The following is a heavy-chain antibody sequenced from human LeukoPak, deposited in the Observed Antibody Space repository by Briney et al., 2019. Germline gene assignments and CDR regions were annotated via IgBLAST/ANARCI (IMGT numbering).Heavy chain of an antibody. CDR1: GGSISSSSYY. Sequence: SETLSLTCTVSGGSISSSSYYWGWIRQPPGKGLERIGSIYYSGSTYYNPSLKSRVTISVDTSKNQFSLKLSSVTAADTAVYYCARSVVMVYAPSGNPPDYWGQGTLVTVSS. J-gene: IGHJ4*02. D-gene: IGHD2-8*01. V-gene: IGHV4-39*01. CDR2: IYYSGST. CDR3: ARSVVMVYAPSGNPPDY.